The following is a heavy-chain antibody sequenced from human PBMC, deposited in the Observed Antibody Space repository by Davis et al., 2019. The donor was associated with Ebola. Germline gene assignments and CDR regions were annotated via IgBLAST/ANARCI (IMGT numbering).Heavy chain of an antibody. V-gene: IGHV4-59*08. CDR1: GGSISSYY. J-gene: IGHJ4*02. CDR3: ARVVTIFGHIDY. Sequence: PSETLSLTCTVSGGSISSYYWSWIRQPPGKGLEWIGYIYYSGSTYYNPSLKSRVTISVDTSKNQFSLKLSSVTAADTAVYYCARVVTIFGHIDYWGQGTLVTVSS. D-gene: IGHD3-3*01. CDR2: IYYSGST.